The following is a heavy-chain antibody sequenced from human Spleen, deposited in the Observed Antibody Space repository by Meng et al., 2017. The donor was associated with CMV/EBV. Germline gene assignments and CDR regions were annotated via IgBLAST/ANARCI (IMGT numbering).Heavy chain of an antibody. D-gene: IGHD5-24*01. J-gene: IGHJ4*02. CDR2: ISGSGGST. Sequence: GESLKISCAASGFTFSHYAMTWVRQAPGKGLEWVSGISGSGGSTYYADSVKGRFTISRDNSKNTLYLQMGSLRVEDTAIYYCAQRDVNPATYWGQGTLVTVSS. CDR1: GFTFSHYA. CDR3: AQRDVNPATY. V-gene: IGHV3-23*01.